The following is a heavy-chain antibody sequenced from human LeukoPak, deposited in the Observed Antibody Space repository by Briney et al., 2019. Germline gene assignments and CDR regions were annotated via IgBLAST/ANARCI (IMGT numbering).Heavy chain of an antibody. J-gene: IGHJ5*02. D-gene: IGHD2-2*02. CDR3: ARTYCSSTSCYTVYWFDP. CDR2: ISAYNGNT. Sequence: ASVKVSCKASGYTFTSYGISWVRQAPGQGLEWMGWISAYNGNTNYAQKLQGRVTMTTDTSTNTAYMELRSLRSDDTAVYYCARTYCSSTSCYTVYWFDPWGQGTLVTVSS. V-gene: IGHV1-18*01. CDR1: GYTFTSYG.